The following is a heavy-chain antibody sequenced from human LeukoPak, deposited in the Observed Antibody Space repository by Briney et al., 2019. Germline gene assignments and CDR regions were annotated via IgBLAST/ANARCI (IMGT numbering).Heavy chain of an antibody. Sequence: GGSLRLSCAASGFTFSSYGMSWVRQAPGKGLEWVSAISGSGGSTYYADSVKGRFTISRDNSKNTLYLQMNSLRAEDTAVYYCAKESGSGSYFYRFFDYWGQGTLVTVSS. J-gene: IGHJ4*02. CDR1: GFTFSSYG. CDR2: ISGSGGST. CDR3: AKESGSGSYFYRFFDY. V-gene: IGHV3-23*01. D-gene: IGHD1-26*01.